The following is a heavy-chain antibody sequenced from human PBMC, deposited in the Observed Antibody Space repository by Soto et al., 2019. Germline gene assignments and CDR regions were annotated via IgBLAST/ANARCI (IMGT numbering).Heavy chain of an antibody. V-gene: IGHV4-39*01. CDR2: IYYSGST. J-gene: IGHJ3*02. CDR3: ARRFLYYYDSSGYPGRGAFDI. CDR1: GGSIRSSSYY. Sequence: QLQLQESGPGLVKPSETLSLTCTVSGGSIRSSSYYWGWIRQPPGKGREWIGSIYYSGSTYCNPPHKSRGTISVETANNQCPLKLSPVNAADTAVYSCARRFLYYYDSSGYPGRGAFDIWGQGTMVTVSS. D-gene: IGHD3-22*01.